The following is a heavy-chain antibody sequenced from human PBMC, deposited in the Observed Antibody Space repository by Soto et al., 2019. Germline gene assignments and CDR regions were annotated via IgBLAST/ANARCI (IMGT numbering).Heavy chain of an antibody. CDR3: ARGHGLRTYYYGSGSYYFDY. Sequence: ASVKVSCKASGYRLTSYDINWVRQATGQGFEYLGWMNPNSGNTGYVKKFQGRVTMTRDTSMSTAYMELSSLRSEDTAVYYCARGHGLRTYYYGSGSYYFDYWGQGTLVTVSS. CDR2: MNPNSGNT. CDR1: GYRLTSYD. V-gene: IGHV1-8*01. J-gene: IGHJ4*02. D-gene: IGHD3-10*01.